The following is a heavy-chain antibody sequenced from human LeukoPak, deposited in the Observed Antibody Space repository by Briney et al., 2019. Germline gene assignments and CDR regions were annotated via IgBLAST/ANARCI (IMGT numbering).Heavy chain of an antibody. CDR1: GGSFRGYY. Sequence: SETLSLTCAVYGGSFRGYYWNWIRQPPGKGLEWMGEINHSGSTNHNPSLKSRVTISVDTSKNHFSLKLSSVTAADMAVYYCARARGVGGYSYGLPYNWFYPWGQGTLVTVSS. CDR3: ARARGVGGYSYGLPYNWFYP. D-gene: IGHD5-18*01. CDR2: INHSGST. V-gene: IGHV4-34*01. J-gene: IGHJ5*02.